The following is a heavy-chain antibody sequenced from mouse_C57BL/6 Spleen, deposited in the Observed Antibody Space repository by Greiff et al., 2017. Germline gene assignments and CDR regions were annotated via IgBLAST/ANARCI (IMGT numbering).Heavy chain of an antibody. Sequence: VQLQQSGPELVKPGASVKISCKASGYSFTGYYMNWVKQSPEKSLEWIGEINPSTGGTTYNQKFKAKATLTVDNSSSTSYMQLKSLTSEDSAVYYCARDFDFDYWGQGTTLTVSS. V-gene: IGHV1-42*01. CDR2: INPSTGGT. J-gene: IGHJ2*01. CDR3: ARDFDFDY. CDR1: GYSFTGYY.